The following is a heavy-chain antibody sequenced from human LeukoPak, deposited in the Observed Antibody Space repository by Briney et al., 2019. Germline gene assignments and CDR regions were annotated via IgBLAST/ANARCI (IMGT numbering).Heavy chain of an antibody. CDR2: IYHSGNT. V-gene: IGHV4-39*07. Sequence: SETLSLTCTVSGGSISSGSYYCGWIRQPPGKGLEWTESIYHSGNTYYNPSLKSRVTISVDTSKNQFSLKLSSVTAADTAVYYCARGQGLWFGELLSWFDPWGQGTLVTVSS. D-gene: IGHD3-10*01. CDR3: ARGQGLWFGELLSWFDP. J-gene: IGHJ5*02. CDR1: GGSISSGSYY.